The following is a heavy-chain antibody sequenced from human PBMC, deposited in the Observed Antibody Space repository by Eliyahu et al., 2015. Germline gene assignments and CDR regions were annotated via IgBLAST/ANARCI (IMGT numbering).Heavy chain of an antibody. J-gene: IGHJ4*02. V-gene: IGHV3-21*01. CDR2: ISSSSSYI. Sequence: LEWVSSISSSSSYIYYADSVKGRFTISRDNAKNSLYLQMNSLRAEDTAVYYCARDPWHYYDSSGPYYFDYWGQGTLVTVSS. D-gene: IGHD3-22*01. CDR3: ARDPWHYYDSSGPYYFDY.